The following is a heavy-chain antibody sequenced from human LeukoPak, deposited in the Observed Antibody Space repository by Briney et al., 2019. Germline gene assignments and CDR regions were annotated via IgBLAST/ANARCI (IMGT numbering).Heavy chain of an antibody. D-gene: IGHD4-23*01. CDR1: GGSISTDY. J-gene: IGHJ4*02. CDR3: ARSERYGRKECFDY. V-gene: IGHV4-59*01. CDR2: IYYTGST. Sequence: SETLSLTCSVSGGSISTDYWNWIRQPPGKGLEWIGYIYYTGSTNYDPSLKSRVTISVDTSKNQFSLRLSSVTAADTAVYYCARSERYGRKECFDYWGQGTLVTVSS.